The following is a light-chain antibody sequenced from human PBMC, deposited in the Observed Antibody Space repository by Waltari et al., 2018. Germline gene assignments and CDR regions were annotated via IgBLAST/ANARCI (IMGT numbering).Light chain of an antibody. V-gene: IGLV1-51*02. CDR3: GTWDSSLSGAV. CDR2: ENT. Sequence: QSVLTQPPSVSAAPGQRVTISCSGGSSNIGNHYVSWYRQFPGTAPQLLIYENTERPSGIPGRFSGSTSGTSASLAITGVQAGDEADYYCGTWDSSLSGAVFGGGTHLTVL. CDR1: SSNIGNHY. J-gene: IGLJ7*01.